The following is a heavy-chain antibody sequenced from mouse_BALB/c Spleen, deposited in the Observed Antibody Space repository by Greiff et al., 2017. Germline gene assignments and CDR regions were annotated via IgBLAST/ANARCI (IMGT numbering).Heavy chain of an antibody. V-gene: IGHV14-4*02. CDR3: NPVYRYDNQAYAMDY. CDR1: GFNIKDYY. CDR2: IDPENGDT. Sequence: EVMLVESGAELVRSGASVKLSCTASGFNIKDYYMHWVKQRPEQGLEWIGWIDPENGDTEYAPKFQGKATMTADTSSNTAYLQLSSLTSEDTAVYYCNPVYRYDNQAYAMDYWGQGTSVTVSS. J-gene: IGHJ4*01. D-gene: IGHD2-14*01.